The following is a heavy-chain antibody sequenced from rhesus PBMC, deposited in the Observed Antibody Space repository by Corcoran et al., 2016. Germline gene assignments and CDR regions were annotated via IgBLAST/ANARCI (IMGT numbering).Heavy chain of an antibody. D-gene: IGHD5-12*01. V-gene: IGHV4-169*01. J-gene: IGHJ6*01. Sequence: QLQLPESGPGLVKPSETLSVTCAVPGGPIRSSSWAWLLPAPGSGLGWIGVIYGSGSSTNYKPSLKSRVTLSVDTSKNQFSLKLSSVTAADTAVYYCARVTWIQHYYYGLDSWGQGVVVTVSS. CDR1: GGPIRSSS. CDR2: IYGSGSST. CDR3: ARVTWIQHYYYGLDS.